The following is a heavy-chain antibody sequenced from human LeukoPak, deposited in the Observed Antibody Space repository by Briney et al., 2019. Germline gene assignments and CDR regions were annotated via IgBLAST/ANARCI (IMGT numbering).Heavy chain of an antibody. V-gene: IGHV3-21*01. D-gene: IGHD3-3*01. Sequence: GGSLRLSCAASGFTFSSYSMNWVRQAPGKGLEWVSSISSSGSYIYYADSVKGRFTTSRDNSKSTLYLQMNSLRAEDTAVYYCAKSGSGYYNHYYYMDVWGKGTTVTVSS. CDR3: AKSGSGYYNHYYYMDV. CDR2: ISSSGSYI. CDR1: GFTFSSYS. J-gene: IGHJ6*03.